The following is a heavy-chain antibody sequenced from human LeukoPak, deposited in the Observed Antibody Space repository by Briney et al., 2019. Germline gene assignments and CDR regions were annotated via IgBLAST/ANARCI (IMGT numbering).Heavy chain of an antibody. V-gene: IGHV3-53*01. Sequence: GGSLRLSCAASGFSVSSNSMSWVRQAPGKGLEWVSVIYGGGGGVTYYVDSIKGRFTISRDNSKITLYLQMNSLRAEDTAVYYCASTVPLDAFDIWGQGTMVTVSS. CDR2: IYGGGGGVT. J-gene: IGHJ3*02. CDR3: ASTVPLDAFDI. CDR1: GFSVSSNS. D-gene: IGHD4-17*01.